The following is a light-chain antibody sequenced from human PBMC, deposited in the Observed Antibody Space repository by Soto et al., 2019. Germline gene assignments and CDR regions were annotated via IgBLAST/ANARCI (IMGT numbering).Light chain of an antibody. CDR2: DTS. J-gene: IGKJ1*01. CDR1: QSVSST. Sequence: ELVLTQSPVALSLSSGERATLSCRASQSVSSTLLTWYQQKPGQAPRLLIYDTSTRAPGISARFSGSGSGTEFTLTISSLQSEDFAVYYCQEYIQWPPGMFGPGTTVDIK. V-gene: IGKV3-15*01. CDR3: QEYIQWPPGM.